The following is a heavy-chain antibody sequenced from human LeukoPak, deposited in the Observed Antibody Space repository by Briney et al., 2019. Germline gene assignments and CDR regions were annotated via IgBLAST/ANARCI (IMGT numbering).Heavy chain of an antibody. V-gene: IGHV4-59*01. CDR3: ARAQAYYYDSSGYLDLFDY. CDR1: GGSISSYY. D-gene: IGHD3-22*01. Sequence: PETLWLTCTVSGGSISSYYWSWIRQPPGKGLEWIGYIYYSGSTNYNPSLKSRVTISVDTSKNQFSLKLSSVTAADTAVYYCARAQAYYYDSSGYLDLFDYWGQGTLVTVSS. J-gene: IGHJ4*02. CDR2: IYYSGST.